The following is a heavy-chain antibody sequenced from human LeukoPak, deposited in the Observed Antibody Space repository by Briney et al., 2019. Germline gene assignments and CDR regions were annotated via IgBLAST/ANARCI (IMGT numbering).Heavy chain of an antibody. CDR3: ARVRENMDV. CDR1: GYTFTDYY. CDR2: INPNNGGT. J-gene: IGHJ6*03. Sequence: GASVKVSCKASGYTFTDYYMHWVRQAPGQGLEWMGWINPNNGGTNYAQKFRGRVTMTRDTSISTAYMELSGLTSDDTAVYYCARVRENMDVWGKGTTVTVSS. V-gene: IGHV1-2*02.